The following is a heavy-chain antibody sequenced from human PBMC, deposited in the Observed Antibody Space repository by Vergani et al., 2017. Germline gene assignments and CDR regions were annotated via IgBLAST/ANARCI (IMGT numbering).Heavy chain of an antibody. V-gene: IGHV4-30-4*08. D-gene: IGHD3-16*02. CDR1: GGSISSGDYY. Sequence: QVQLQESGPGLVKPSQTLSLTCTVSGGSISSGDYYWSWIRQPPGKGLEWIGYIYYSGSTYYNPSLKSRVTISVDTSKNQFSLKLSSVTAADTAVYYCARDSGLGDYVWGSYRREYYFDYWGQGTLVTVSS. J-gene: IGHJ4*02. CDR3: ARDSGLGDYVWGSYRREYYFDY. CDR2: IYYSGST.